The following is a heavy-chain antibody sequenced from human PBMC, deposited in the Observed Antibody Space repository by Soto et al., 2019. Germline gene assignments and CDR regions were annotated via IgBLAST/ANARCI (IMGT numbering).Heavy chain of an antibody. D-gene: IGHD3-3*01. J-gene: IGHJ4*02. CDR1: GGSISSGDYY. Sequence: PSETLSLTCTVSGGSISSGDYYWSWIRQPPGKGLEWIGYIYYSGSTNYNPSLKSRVTISVDTSKNQFSLKLSSVTAADTAVYYCARLYDFPYYFDYWGQGTLVTVSS. V-gene: IGHV4-61*08. CDR3: ARLYDFPYYFDY. CDR2: IYYSGST.